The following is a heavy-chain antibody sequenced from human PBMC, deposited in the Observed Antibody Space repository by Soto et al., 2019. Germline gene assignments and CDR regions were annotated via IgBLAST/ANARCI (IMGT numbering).Heavy chain of an antibody. V-gene: IGHV3-7*03. Sequence: GGSMRLSCAASGFTFSSYWMSWVRQAPGKGLEWVANIKQDGSEKYYVDSVKGRFTIPRDNAKNSLYLQMNSLRAEDTAVYYCARDRTPRRYYNFWSGYYTTNFDYWGQGTLVTVTS. CDR3: ARDRTPRRYYNFWSGYYTTNFDY. CDR1: GFTFSSYW. D-gene: IGHD3-3*01. J-gene: IGHJ4*02. CDR2: IKQDGSEK.